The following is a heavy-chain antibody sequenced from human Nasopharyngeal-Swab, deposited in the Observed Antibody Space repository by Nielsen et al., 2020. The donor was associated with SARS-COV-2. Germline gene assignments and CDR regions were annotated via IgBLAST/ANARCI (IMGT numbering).Heavy chain of an antibody. Sequence: WGSLTLSCAASGFTFSSYAMHWVRQAPGKGLEWVAVISYDGSDKYYTASVKGRFTISRDNSKKTLYLQMNSLRADATAVYYCARGSIAVAGTFHFDYWGQGTLVTVSS. V-gene: IGHV3-30*03. CDR2: ISYDGSDK. D-gene: IGHD6-19*01. J-gene: IGHJ4*02. CDR1: GFTFSSYA. CDR3: ARGSIAVAGTFHFDY.